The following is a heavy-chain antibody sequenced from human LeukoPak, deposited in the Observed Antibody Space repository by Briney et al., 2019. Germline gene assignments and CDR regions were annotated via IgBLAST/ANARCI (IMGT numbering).Heavy chain of an antibody. CDR3: ARGYGSGSLDVDYYYMDV. CDR1: GGSISSHY. D-gene: IGHD3-10*01. CDR2: IHYSGST. J-gene: IGHJ6*03. V-gene: IGHV4-59*11. Sequence: SETLSLTCTVSGGSISSHYWSWIRQPPGKRLEWIGYIHYSGSTNYNPSLKSRITISVDTSKTQFSLKLSSVTAADTAVYYCARGYGSGSLDVDYYYMDVWGKGTTVTISS.